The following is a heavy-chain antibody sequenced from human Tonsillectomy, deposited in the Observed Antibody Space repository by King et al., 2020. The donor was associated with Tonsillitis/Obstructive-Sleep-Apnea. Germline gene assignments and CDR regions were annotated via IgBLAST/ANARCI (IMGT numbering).Heavy chain of an antibody. CDR3: ARDVGLRRHYFDY. Sequence: VQLVESGGGLIQPGGSLRLSCAASGFTLSSYEMNWVRQAPGKGLEWVSYISSSGSTTYYADSVKGRFTISRDNAKNSLYLQMNSLRAEDTAVYYCARDVGLRRHYFDYWXXGTLVTVXS. J-gene: IGHJ4*02. CDR1: GFTLSSYE. CDR2: ISSSGSTT. D-gene: IGHD2-15*01. V-gene: IGHV3-48*03.